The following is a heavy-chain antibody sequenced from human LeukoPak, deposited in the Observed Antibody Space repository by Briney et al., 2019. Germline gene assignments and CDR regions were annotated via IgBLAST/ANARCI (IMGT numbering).Heavy chain of an antibody. D-gene: IGHD3-3*01. CDR3: AATYYDFWSGYYYYFDY. CDR1: GGSISSYY. J-gene: IGHJ4*02. V-gene: IGHV4-59*01. CDR2: IYYSGST. Sequence: SETLSPTCTVSGGSISSYYWSWIRQPPGKGREWIGDIYYSGSTNYNPSLKSRVTISVDTSKNQFSLKLSSVTAADTAVYYCAATYYDFWSGYYYYFDYWGQGTLVTVSS.